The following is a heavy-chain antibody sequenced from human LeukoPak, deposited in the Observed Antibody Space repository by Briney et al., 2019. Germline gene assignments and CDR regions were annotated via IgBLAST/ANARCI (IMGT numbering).Heavy chain of an antibody. Sequence: ASVKVSCKASGYTFTGYYMHWVRQAPGQGLEWMGWINPNSGGTNYAQKFQGRATMTRDTSISTAYMELSRLRSDDTAVYYCARDRGITMGGEWFDPWGQGTLVTVSS. D-gene: IGHD3-3*01. CDR3: ARDRGITMGGEWFDP. V-gene: IGHV1-2*02. CDR1: GYTFTGYY. CDR2: INPNSGGT. J-gene: IGHJ5*02.